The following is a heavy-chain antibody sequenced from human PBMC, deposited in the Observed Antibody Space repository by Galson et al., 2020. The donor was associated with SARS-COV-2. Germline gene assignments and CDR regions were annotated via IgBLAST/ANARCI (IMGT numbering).Heavy chain of an antibody. CDR3: TRSLGNGQNPYYFYYYMDV. D-gene: IGHD2-8*01. J-gene: IGHJ6*03. CDR2: ISTSGDYT. Sequence: KIGESLKISCTASGFAFSSYTMNWVRQAPGKGLEWVSSISTSGDYTYYADSLKGRFTISRDNAKNSFYLQMSGLRAEDTALYYCTRSLGNGQNPYYFYYYMDVWGKGTTVTVSS. CDR1: GFAFSSYT. V-gene: IGHV3-21*01.